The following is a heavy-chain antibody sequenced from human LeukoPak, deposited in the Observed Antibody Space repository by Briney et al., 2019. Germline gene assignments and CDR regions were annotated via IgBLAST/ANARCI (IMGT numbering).Heavy chain of an antibody. Sequence: GASVKVSCKASGYTFTSYDINWVRQAAGQGLEWMGWMNPNSGNTGYAQKFQDRVTITRNTSISTAYMELSSLRSEDTAVYSCARGPSWSGYSQPYYFDYWGQGTLVTVSS. V-gene: IGHV1-8*03. CDR2: MNPNSGNT. J-gene: IGHJ4*02. CDR1: GYTFTSYD. D-gene: IGHD3-3*01. CDR3: ARGPSWSGYSQPYYFDY.